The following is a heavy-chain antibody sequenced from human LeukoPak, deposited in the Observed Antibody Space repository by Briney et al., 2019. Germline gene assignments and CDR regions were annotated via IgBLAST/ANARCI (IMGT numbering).Heavy chain of an antibody. Sequence: PSETLSLTCTVSGGSISSSSYYWGWIRQPPGKGLEWIGSIYYSGSTYYNPSLKSRVTISVDTSKNQFSLKLSSVTAADTAVYYCTRGGPEGSGYSYGSHDYWGQGTLVTVSS. J-gene: IGHJ4*02. D-gene: IGHD5-18*01. CDR3: TRGGPEGSGYSYGSHDY. CDR1: GGSISSSSYY. CDR2: IYYSGST. V-gene: IGHV4-39*01.